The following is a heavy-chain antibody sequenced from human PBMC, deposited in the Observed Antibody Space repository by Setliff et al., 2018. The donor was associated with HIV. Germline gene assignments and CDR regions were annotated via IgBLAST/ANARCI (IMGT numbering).Heavy chain of an antibody. CDR1: GDTFTKYG. CDR3: ATVNTVGCNYYGMDV. D-gene: IGHD4-17*01. V-gene: IGHV1-18*01. CDR2: ISTYNGNT. Sequence: ASAKVPCKASGDTFTKYGSSWVRQAPGQGLEWMGWISTYNGNTNYAQKLHGRVTMTTDTSTSTAYMELRSLRSDDAAVYFCATVNTVGCNYYGMDVWGQGTTVTVSS. J-gene: IGHJ6*02.